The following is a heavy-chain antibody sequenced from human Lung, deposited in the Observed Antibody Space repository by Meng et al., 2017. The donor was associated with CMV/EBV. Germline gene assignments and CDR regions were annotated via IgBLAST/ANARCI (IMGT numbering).Heavy chain of an antibody. CDR2: IIPILGIA. Sequence: SVKVSXKASGGTFSSYAISWVRQAPGQGLEWMGGIIPILGIASYAQKFQGRVTITADKSTSTAYMELSSLRSEDTAVYYCARFRVGGYSTDYWGQGTLVTVSS. D-gene: IGHD3-22*01. CDR3: ARFRVGGYSTDY. J-gene: IGHJ4*02. V-gene: IGHV1-69*10. CDR1: GGTFSSYA.